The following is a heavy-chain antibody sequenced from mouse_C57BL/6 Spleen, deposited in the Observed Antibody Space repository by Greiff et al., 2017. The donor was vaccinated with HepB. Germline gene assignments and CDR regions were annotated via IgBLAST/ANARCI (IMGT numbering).Heavy chain of an antibody. CDR1: GYTFTSYW. J-gene: IGHJ3*01. Sequence: VQLQQPGAELVRPGTSVKLSCKASGYTFTSYWMHWVKQRPGQGLEWIGVIDPSDSYTNYNQKFKGKATLTVDTSSSTAYMQLSSLTSEDSAVYYCARCLGSYDYPFAYWGQGTLVTVS. CDR2: IDPSDSYT. CDR3: ARCLGSYDYPFAY. D-gene: IGHD2-4*01. V-gene: IGHV1-59*01.